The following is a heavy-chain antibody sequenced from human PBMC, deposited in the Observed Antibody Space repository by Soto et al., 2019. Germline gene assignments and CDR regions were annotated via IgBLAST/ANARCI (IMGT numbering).Heavy chain of an antibody. CDR1: GFTFSNSG. J-gene: IGHJ6*02. CDR2: IGPSGNT. Sequence: LRLSCAASGFTFSNSGMRWVRQAPGQGLEWVSSIGPSGNTYYSDAVKGRFTISRDISKNTLFLQMDSLRAEDTATYYCAKLLHNSYYNVMDVWGQGTTVTVSS. D-gene: IGHD4-4*01. CDR3: AKLLHNSYYNVMDV. V-gene: IGHV3-23*01.